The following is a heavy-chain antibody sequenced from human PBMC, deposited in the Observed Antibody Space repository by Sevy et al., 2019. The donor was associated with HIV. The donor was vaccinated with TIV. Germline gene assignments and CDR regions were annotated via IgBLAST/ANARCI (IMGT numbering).Heavy chain of an antibody. J-gene: IGHJ5*02. CDR3: AREGGHDFWSGYYWSYWFDP. D-gene: IGHD3-3*01. V-gene: IGHV3-7*01. CDR2: INQDGSEE. CDR1: GFTFSTYS. Sequence: GGSLRLSCAASGFTFSTYSMNWVRQAPGKGLEWVANINQDGSEEYYVASVKGRFTISRDNAKNSLYLQMNSLRAEDTAVYYCAREGGHDFWSGYYWSYWFDPWGQGTLVTVSS.